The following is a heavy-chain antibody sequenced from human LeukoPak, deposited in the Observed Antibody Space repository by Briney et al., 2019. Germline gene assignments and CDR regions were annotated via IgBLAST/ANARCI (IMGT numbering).Heavy chain of an antibody. V-gene: IGHV1-2*02. CDR3: ARDITGSFDY. D-gene: IGHD1-14*01. CDR2: INPNSGGT. J-gene: IGHJ4*02. Sequence: GASVKVSCKASGYTFTGYYMHWVRQAPGQGLEWMGWINPNSGGTYYAQKLQGRVTMTSDTSISSAYMELSRLRSDDRAVYYCARDITGSFDYWGQGNLVTVPS. CDR1: GYTFTGYY.